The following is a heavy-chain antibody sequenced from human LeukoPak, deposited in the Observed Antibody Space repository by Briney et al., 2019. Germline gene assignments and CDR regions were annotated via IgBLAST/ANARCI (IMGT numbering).Heavy chain of an antibody. CDR2: ISSSSTYI. CDR1: GFTFSSFS. D-gene: IGHD2/OR15-2a*01. Sequence: GGSLRLSCAASGFTFSSFSMNWVRQAPGKELEWVSSISSSSTYIYYADSMKGRFTISRDNAKNSLYLQMNSPRADDTAVYYCASEYGLIHRGQGTLVTVSS. J-gene: IGHJ4*02. V-gene: IGHV3-21*01. CDR3: ASEYGLIH.